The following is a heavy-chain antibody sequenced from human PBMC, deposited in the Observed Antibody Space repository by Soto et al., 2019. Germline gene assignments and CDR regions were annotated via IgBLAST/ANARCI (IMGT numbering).Heavy chain of an antibody. J-gene: IGHJ3*02. CDR3: ARLPKGQWLVRVSRQEAFDI. D-gene: IGHD6-19*01. CDR1: GGSISSYY. V-gene: IGHV4-59*08. Sequence: QVQLQESGPGLVKPSETLSLTCTVSGGSISSYYWSWIRQPPGKGLEWIGYIYYSGSTNYNPSLKSRVTISVDTSNNQFSLKLSSVTAADTAVYYCARLPKGQWLVRVSRQEAFDIWGQGTMVTVSS. CDR2: IYYSGST.